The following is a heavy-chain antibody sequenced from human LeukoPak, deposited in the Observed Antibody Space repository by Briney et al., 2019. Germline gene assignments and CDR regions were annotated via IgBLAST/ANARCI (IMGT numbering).Heavy chain of an antibody. CDR3: ARVDYGGNSIDY. J-gene: IGHJ4*02. CDR1: GYTFTSDG. V-gene: IGHV1-18*01. Sequence: ASVKVSCKASGYTFTSDGITWVRQAPGQGFEWMGWVSTENGNTNYAQKLQGRVTMTTDTSTSTVYMELRSLGSDDTAVYYCARVDYGGNSIDYWGQGTLVTVSS. D-gene: IGHD4-23*01. CDR2: VSTENGNT.